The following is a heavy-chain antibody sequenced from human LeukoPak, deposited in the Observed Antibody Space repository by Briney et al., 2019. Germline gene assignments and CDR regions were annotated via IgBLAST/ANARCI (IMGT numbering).Heavy chain of an antibody. CDR3: ARVSTSPWDDSSGYYLSP. V-gene: IGHV1-18*01. D-gene: IGHD3-22*01. CDR1: GYTFASYG. J-gene: IGHJ5*02. Sequence: ASVKVSCKASGYTFASYGISWVRQAPGQGLEWMGWISAYNGNTNYAQKLQGRVTMTTDTSTSTAYMELRSLRSDDTAVYYCARVSTSPWDDSSGYYLSPWGQGTLVTVSS. CDR2: ISAYNGNT.